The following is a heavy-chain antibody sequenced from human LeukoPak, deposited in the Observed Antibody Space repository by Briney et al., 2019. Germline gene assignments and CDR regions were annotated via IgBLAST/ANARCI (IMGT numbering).Heavy chain of an antibody. D-gene: IGHD3-3*01. V-gene: IGHV1-18*01. CDR1: GYTFTSYG. Sequence: WASVKVSCKASGYTFTSYGISWVRQAPGQGLEWMGWISAYNGNTNYAQKLQGRVTMTTDTYTSKAYMELRSLRSDDTAVYYCATLATTYDFWSGYSPDVWGKGTTVTVSS. CDR3: ATLATTYDFWSGYSPDV. CDR2: ISAYNGNT. J-gene: IGHJ6*04.